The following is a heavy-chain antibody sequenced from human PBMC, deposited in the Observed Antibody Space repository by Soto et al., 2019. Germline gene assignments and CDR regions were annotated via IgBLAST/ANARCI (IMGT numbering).Heavy chain of an antibody. CDR1: GFTFSSYG. D-gene: IGHD2-15*01. Sequence: QVQLVESGGGVVQPGRSLRLSCVASGFTFSSYGMHWVRQAPGKGLESVAVIWYDGSNENYGDSVKGRFTISRDNSKNTLYLQMNSLRVEDTAVYYCARDTRGGGGFDPWGQGTLVTVSS. CDR3: ARDTRGGGGFDP. CDR2: IWYDGSNE. J-gene: IGHJ5*02. V-gene: IGHV3-33*01.